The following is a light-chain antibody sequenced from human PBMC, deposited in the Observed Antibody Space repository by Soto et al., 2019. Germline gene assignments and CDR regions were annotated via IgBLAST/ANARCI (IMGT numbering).Light chain of an antibody. CDR2: GAS. CDR3: QQYNTWNRK. V-gene: IGKV3-15*01. CDR1: QGLTTK. J-gene: IGKJ1*01. Sequence: EIVMTQSPATLSVSPGEGATLSCRASQGLTTKLAWYQQKPGQAPRLLIYGASTRATGIPARFSGSGSGTEFTLTISSLQSEDFAVYYCQQYNTWNRKCGQGTKVDIK.